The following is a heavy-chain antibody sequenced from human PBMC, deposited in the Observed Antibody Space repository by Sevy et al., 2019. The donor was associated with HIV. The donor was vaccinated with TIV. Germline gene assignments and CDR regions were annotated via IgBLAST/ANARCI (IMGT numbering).Heavy chain of an antibody. Sequence: GGSLRLSCTASGFTFSDYYMSWFRQAPGNGLEWVSYISGLSNYINYADSVKGRFSISRDNVKDSLYLQMNSLRADDTAVYFCARRAVNWDYFEYWGQRTLVTVSS. CDR3: ARRAVNWDYFEY. J-gene: IGHJ4*02. CDR2: ISGLSNYI. CDR1: GFTFSDYY. V-gene: IGHV3-11*06. D-gene: IGHD3-16*01.